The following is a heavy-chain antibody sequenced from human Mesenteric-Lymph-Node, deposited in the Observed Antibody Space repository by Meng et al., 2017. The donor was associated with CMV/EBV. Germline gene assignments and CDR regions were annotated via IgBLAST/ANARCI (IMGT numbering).Heavy chain of an antibody. D-gene: IGHD3-16*01. V-gene: IGHV3-30*02. CDR3: AGQMITFGTGIDY. Sequence: GESLKISCAASGFSFTEYGMHWVRQTPDKRLEWVAFIRMDESDIFYGASVKGRFTISRDRSRKSLFLQMNSLRTDDTAVYYCAGQMITFGTGIDYWGQGTLVTVSS. J-gene: IGHJ4*02. CDR1: GFSFTEYG. CDR2: IRMDESDI.